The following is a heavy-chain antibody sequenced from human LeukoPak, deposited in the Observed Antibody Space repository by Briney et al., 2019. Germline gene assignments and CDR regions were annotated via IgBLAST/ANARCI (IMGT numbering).Heavy chain of an antibody. V-gene: IGHV3-53*01. CDR2: IYSGGST. Sequence: GGSLRLSCAASGFTVSNSYMSWVRQAPGKGLEWISVIYSGGSTYYADSVKGRFTISRDNSKNTLYLQVNSLRAEDTAVYYCTRDYYDSPGYWGQGTLVTVSS. CDR1: GFTVSNSY. D-gene: IGHD3-22*01. CDR3: TRDYYDSPGY. J-gene: IGHJ4*02.